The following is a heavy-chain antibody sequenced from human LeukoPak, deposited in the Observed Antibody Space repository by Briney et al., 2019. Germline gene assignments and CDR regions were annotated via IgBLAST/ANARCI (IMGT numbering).Heavy chain of an antibody. D-gene: IGHD2-15*01. J-gene: IGHJ4*02. CDR2: INHSGST. V-gene: IGHV4-34*01. Sequence: SETLSLTCAVYGGSFSGYYWSWIRQPPGKGLEWIGEINHSGSTNYNPSLKSRVTISVDTSKNQFSLKLSSVTAADTAVYYCARGARCNRGDYWGQGTLVTVSS. CDR3: ARGARCNRGDY. CDR1: GGSFSGYY.